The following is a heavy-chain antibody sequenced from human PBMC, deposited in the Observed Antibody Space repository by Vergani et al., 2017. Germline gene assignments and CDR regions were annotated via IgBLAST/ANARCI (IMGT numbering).Heavy chain of an antibody. CDR3: ATLGGIVVVPAATDHYYYMDV. J-gene: IGHJ6*03. CDR2: IIPIFGTA. CDR1: GGTFSSYA. Sequence: QVQLVQSGAEVKKPGSSVKVSCKASGGTFSSYAISWVRQAPEQGLEWMGGIIPIFGTANYAQKFQGRVTITADESTSTAYMELSSLRSEDTAVYYCATLGGIVVVPAATDHYYYMDVWGKGTTVTVSS. V-gene: IGHV1-69*01. D-gene: IGHD2-2*01.